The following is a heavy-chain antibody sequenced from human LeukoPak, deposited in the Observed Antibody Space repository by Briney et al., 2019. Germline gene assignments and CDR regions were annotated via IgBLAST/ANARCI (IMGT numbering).Heavy chain of an antibody. J-gene: IGHJ4*02. V-gene: IGHV4-59*12. CDR1: GGSISSYY. D-gene: IGHD3-22*01. CDR3: ARDSITMIVSD. Sequence: SETLSLTCTVSGGSISSYYWSWIRQPPGKGLEWIGYIYYSGSTNYNPSLKSRVTISVDRSKNQFSLKLSSVTAADTAVYYCARDSITMIVSDWGQGTLVTVSS. CDR2: IYYSGST.